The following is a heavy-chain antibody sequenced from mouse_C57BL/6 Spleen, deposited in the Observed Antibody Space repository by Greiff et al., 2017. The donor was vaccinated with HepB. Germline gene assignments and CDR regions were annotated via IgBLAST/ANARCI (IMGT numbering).Heavy chain of an antibody. V-gene: IGHV5-4*01. J-gene: IGHJ2*01. CDR1: GFTFSSYA. Sequence: DVMLVESGGGLVKPGGSLKLSCAASGFTFSSYAMSWVRQTPEKRLEWVATISDGGSYTYYPDNVKGRFTISRDNAKNNLYLQMSHLKSEDTAMYYCAREGDWDDFDYWGQGTTLTVSS. CDR3: AREGDWDDFDY. CDR2: ISDGGSYT. D-gene: IGHD4-1*01.